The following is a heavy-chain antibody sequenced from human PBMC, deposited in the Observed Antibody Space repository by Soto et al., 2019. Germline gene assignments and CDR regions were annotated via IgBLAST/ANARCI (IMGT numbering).Heavy chain of an antibody. CDR2: IYYSGST. V-gene: IGHV4-39*07. D-gene: IGHD1-26*01. CDR3: ARGWWEREGDVMDA. Sequence: PSETLSLTCTVSGGSISSSSYYWGWFRQPPGKGLEWIGSIYYSGSTYYNPSLKSRVTISVDTSRNQFSLTLNSVTAADTAVYYCARGWWEREGDVMDAWVQGTSVT. CDR1: GGSISSSSYY. J-gene: IGHJ6*02.